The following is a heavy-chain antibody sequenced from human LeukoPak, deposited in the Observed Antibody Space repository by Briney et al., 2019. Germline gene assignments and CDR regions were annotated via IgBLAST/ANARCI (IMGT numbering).Heavy chain of an antibody. CDR2: IYYSGST. D-gene: IGHD1-7*01. CDR3: ARLNGLELPD. CDR1: GGSISSSSYY. J-gene: IGHJ4*02. V-gene: IGHV4-39*01. Sequence: SETLSLTCTVSGGSISSSSYYWVWIRQPRGKGLEWIGSIYYSGSTYYNPSLKSRVTISVDTSKNQFSLKLSSVTAADTAVYYCARLNGLELPDWGQGTLATVSS.